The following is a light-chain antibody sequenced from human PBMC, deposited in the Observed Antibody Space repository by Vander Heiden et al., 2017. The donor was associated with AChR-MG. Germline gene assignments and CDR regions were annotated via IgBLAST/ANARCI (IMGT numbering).Light chain of an antibody. Sequence: SSELPQDPAVSVALGQTVRITCQGDSLRSYYASWYQQKPGQAPVLVIYGKSNRPSGIPDRFSGSSSGNTASLTITGAQAEDEADYYCNSRDSSGNPQVVFGGGTKLTVL. CDR2: GKS. V-gene: IGLV3-19*01. CDR1: SLRSYY. J-gene: IGLJ2*01. CDR3: NSRDSSGNPQVV.